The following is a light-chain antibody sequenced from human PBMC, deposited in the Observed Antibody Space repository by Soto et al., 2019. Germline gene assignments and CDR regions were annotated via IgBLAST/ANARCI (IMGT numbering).Light chain of an antibody. V-gene: IGKV3-15*01. CDR2: GAS. CDR1: QSISRN. Sequence: EIVMTQSPATLSVSPGESAALSCRASQSISRNLAWYQLKPGQAPRLLIYGASTRVPGIPARFSGSGSGTEVPHTISSLQSEVSAVYSCQQYNNWPPVRTFGQGTKVEVK. CDR3: QQYNNWPPVRT. J-gene: IGKJ1*01.